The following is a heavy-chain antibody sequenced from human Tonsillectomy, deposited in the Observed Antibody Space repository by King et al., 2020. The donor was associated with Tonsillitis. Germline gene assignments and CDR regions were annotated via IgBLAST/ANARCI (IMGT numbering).Heavy chain of an antibody. CDR1: GGSISSGDDC. J-gene: IGHJ6*02. D-gene: IGHD6-19*01. Sequence: LQLQESGPGLVKPSQTLSLTCTVSGGSISSGDDCWSWIRQTPGKGLEWIGYIYYSGSTYYNPSLKSRVTISVDTSKTQFSLKLSSVTAADTAVYYCARAPPTVAVAGTRYYYYYGMDVWGQGTTVTVSS. CDR3: ARAPPTVAVAGTRYYYYYGMDV. V-gene: IGHV4-30-4*01. CDR2: IYYSGST.